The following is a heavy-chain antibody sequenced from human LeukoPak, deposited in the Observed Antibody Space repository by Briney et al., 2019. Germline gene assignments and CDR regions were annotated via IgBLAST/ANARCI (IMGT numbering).Heavy chain of an antibody. J-gene: IGHJ3*02. D-gene: IGHD3-22*01. CDR1: GGSISTYY. CDR2: IYYSGST. CDR3: AREYYYYDSSGWDAFEI. Sequence: SETLSLTCTVSGGSISTYYWNWIRQPPGKGLEWIGYIYYSGSTNYNPSLTGRVTISVDTSKNQFSLKLSSVTAADTAVYYCAREYYYYDSSGWDAFEIWGQGTMVTVSS. V-gene: IGHV4-59*01.